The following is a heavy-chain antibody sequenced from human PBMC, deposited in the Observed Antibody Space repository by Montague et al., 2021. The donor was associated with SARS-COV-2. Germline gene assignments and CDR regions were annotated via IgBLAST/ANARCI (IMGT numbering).Heavy chain of an antibody. D-gene: IGHD3-22*01. J-gene: IGHJ5*02. Sequence: TLSLTCTVSGDSITSTTHYWDWVRQPAGNGLEWIGRLLTSGATNFNPSLKSRLTISRDTSKNEFYLKLSSVTAADTAVYFCARGPRITTIVVVITEIWFPAWGQGTLVTVSS. CDR1: GDSITSTTHY. V-gene: IGHV4-61*02. CDR2: LLTSGAT. CDR3: ARGPRITTIVVVITEIWFPA.